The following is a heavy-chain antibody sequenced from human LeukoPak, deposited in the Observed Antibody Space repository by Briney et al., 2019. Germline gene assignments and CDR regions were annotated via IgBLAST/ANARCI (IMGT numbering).Heavy chain of an antibody. J-gene: IGHJ4*02. CDR2: IKQAGSEK. V-gene: IGHV3-7*01. Sequence: GGALRLSCAASGFTFSSYWMSWVRQAPGKGVEGVANIKQAGSEKYYVDSVKGRFTISRDNAENSLYLQMNSLRAEDTAVYYCARARGFFDYWGQGTLVTVTS. CDR3: ARARGFFDY. D-gene: IGHD3-10*01. CDR1: GFTFSSYW.